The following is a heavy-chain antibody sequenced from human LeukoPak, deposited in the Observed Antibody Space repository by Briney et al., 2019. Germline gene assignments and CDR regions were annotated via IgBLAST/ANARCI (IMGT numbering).Heavy chain of an antibody. CDR2: IYSGGST. D-gene: IGHD5-24*01. J-gene: IGHJ4*02. Sequence: AGGSLRLSCAASGFTVSSNYTSWVRQAPGKGLEWVSVIYSGGSTYYADSVKGRFTISRDNSKNTLYLQMNSLRAEDTAVYYCARGLEMAIDDWGQGTLVTVSS. CDR3: ARGLEMAIDD. V-gene: IGHV3-66*01. CDR1: GFTVSSNY.